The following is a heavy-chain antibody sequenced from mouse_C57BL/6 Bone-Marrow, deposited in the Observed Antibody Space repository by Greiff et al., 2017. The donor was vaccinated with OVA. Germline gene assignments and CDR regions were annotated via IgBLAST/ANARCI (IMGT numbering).Heavy chain of an antibody. V-gene: IGHV1-15*01. CDR3: TRHHRY. CDR1: GYTFTDYE. J-gene: IGHJ2*01. CDR2: IDPETGGT. Sequence: QVQLKESGAELVRPGASVTLSCKASGYTFTDYEMHWVKQTPVHGLEWIGAIDPETGGTAYNQKFKGKAILTADKSSSTAYMELRSLTSEYSAVYYCTRHHRYWGQGTTLTVSS.